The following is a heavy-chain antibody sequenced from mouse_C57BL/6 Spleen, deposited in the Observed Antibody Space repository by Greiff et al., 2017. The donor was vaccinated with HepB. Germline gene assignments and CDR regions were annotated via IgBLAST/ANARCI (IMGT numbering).Heavy chain of an antibody. J-gene: IGHJ3*01. CDR3: AVSGVVSFPS. D-gene: IGHD6-2*01. CDR1: GYTFTDYN. CDR2: INPNNGGT. Sequence: VQLQQSGPELLKPGASVKIPCKASGYTFTDYNMDWVKQSHGKSLEWIGDINPNNGGTIYNQKFKGKATLTVDKSSSTAYMELRSLTSEDTSVYYGAVSGVVSFPSRRQATLFPASA. V-gene: IGHV1-18*01.